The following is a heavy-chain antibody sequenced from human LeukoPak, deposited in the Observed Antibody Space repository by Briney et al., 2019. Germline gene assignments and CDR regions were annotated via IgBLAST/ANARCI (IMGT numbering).Heavy chain of an antibody. J-gene: IGHJ4*02. D-gene: IGHD2-8*01. V-gene: IGHV4-39*01. Sequence: SETLSLTCTVSGGSISGSRYYWGWIRQPPGKGLEWFGSVYYSGSTYYNPSLKSRVTISVDTSKNQFSLKLNSVTAADSAVYYCARTMDTVLTDFDYWGRGTLVTVSS. CDR3: ARTMDTVLTDFDY. CDR2: VYYSGST. CDR1: GGSISGSRYY.